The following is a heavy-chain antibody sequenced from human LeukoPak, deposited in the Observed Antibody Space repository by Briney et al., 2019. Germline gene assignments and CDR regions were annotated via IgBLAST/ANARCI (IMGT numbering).Heavy chain of an antibody. CDR2: IYTSGST. CDR1: GGSISSGSYY. Sequence: PSETLSLTCTVSGGSISSGSYYWSWIRQPAGKGLEWIGRIYTSGSTNYNPSLKSRVTISVDTSKNQFSLKLSSVTAADTAVYYCAREGGLWFGPLGTFDYWGQGTLVTVSS. D-gene: IGHD3-10*01. J-gene: IGHJ4*02. CDR3: AREGGLWFGPLGTFDY. V-gene: IGHV4-61*02.